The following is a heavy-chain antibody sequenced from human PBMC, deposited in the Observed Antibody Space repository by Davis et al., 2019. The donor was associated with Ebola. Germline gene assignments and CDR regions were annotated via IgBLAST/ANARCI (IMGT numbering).Heavy chain of an antibody. D-gene: IGHD3-22*01. CDR1: GFTFSSYG. CDR3: AKDPILRGVIVGGFDY. CDR2: ISYDGSNK. V-gene: IGHV3-30*18. J-gene: IGHJ4*02. Sequence: PGGSLRLSCAASGFTFSSYGMHWVRQAPGKGLYWVAVISYDGSNKYYADSVKGRFTISRDNSKNTMYLQMNSLRAEDTAVYYCAKDPILRGVIVGGFDYWGQGTLVTVSS.